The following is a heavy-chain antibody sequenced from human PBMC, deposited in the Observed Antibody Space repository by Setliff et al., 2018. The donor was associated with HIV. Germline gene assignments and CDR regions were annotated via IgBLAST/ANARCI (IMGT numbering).Heavy chain of an antibody. Sequence: VKVSCQTSGHPFSNYDIIWVRRATGQGLEWVGWMNPNSGATGYAQKFKDRFIMTRDTSISTAYMELSSLTSGDTAVYYCASGKGVRGVIIRGGLDVWGKGTTVTVS. CDR3: ASGKGVRGVIIRGGLDV. CDR1: GHPFSNYD. V-gene: IGHV1-8*01. CDR2: MNPNSGAT. D-gene: IGHD3-10*01. J-gene: IGHJ6*03.